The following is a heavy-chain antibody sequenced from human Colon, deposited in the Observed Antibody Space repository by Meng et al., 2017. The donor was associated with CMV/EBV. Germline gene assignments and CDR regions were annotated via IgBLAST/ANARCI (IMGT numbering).Heavy chain of an antibody. V-gene: IGHV6-1*01. J-gene: IGHJ4*02. Sequence: LQQAGPGLVKPSHTPSSPAASPGEMGSGQRAAWKWTRQSPWRGLEWLERTYYRSQWYFDYEVSVIARITINADTSKNEFSLQLRSVTPDDTAVYYCARGWELGSWGQGTLVTVSS. CDR2: TYYRSQWYF. CDR1: GEMGSGQRAA. D-gene: IGHD1-26*01. CDR3: ARGWELGS.